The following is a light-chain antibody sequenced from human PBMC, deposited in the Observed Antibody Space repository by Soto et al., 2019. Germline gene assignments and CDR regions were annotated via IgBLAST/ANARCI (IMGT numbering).Light chain of an antibody. Sequence: QPVLTQSPSASASLGASVKLTCTLSSGHSSYAIAWHQQQPEKGPRYLMKLNSDGSHSKGDGIPNRFSRSSSGAERYLTISRLQSEDAADYSCQAWGTRNQLFGGGTKLTVL. V-gene: IGLV4-69*01. CDR2: LNSDGSH. CDR3: QAWGTRNQL. J-gene: IGLJ2*01. CDR1: SGHSSYA.